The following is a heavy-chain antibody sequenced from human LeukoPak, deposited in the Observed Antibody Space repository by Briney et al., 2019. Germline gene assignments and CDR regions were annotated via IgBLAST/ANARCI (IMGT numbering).Heavy chain of an antibody. Sequence: ASVKVSCKASGYTFTGYYMHWVRQAPGQGLEWMGWINPNSGNTGYAQKFQGRVTMTRNTSISTAYMELSSLRSEDTAVYYCARGAVAVTDAFDIWGQGTMVTVSS. CDR1: GYTFTGYY. V-gene: IGHV1-8*02. J-gene: IGHJ3*02. D-gene: IGHD6-19*01. CDR2: INPNSGNT. CDR3: ARGAVAVTDAFDI.